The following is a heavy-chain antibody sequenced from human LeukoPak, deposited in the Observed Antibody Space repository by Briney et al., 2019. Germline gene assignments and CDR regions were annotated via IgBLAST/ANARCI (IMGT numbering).Heavy chain of an antibody. V-gene: IGHV3-48*03. Sequence: PGGSLRLSCAASGFTFSSYEMNWVRQAPGKGLEWVSYISSSGSTIYYADSVKGRFTISRDNAKNSLYLQMNSLRAEDTAVYYCARALYGGVVAATTFDCWGQGTLVTVSS. J-gene: IGHJ4*02. CDR1: GFTFSSYE. CDR3: ARALYGGVVAATTFDC. CDR2: ISSSGSTI. D-gene: IGHD2-15*01.